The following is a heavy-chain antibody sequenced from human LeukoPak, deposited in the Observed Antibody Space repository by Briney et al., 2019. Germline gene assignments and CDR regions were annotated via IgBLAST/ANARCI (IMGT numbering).Heavy chain of an antibody. D-gene: IGHD6-13*01. CDR1: GGSISSYY. CDR2: IYTSGST. CDR3: ARLRYSSSWYQNWFDP. J-gene: IGHJ5*02. Sequence: SETLSLTCTVSGGSISSYYWSWTRQPAGKGLEWIGRIYTSGSTNYNPSLKSRVTMSVDTSKNQFSLKLSSVTAADTAVYYCARLRYSSSWYQNWFDPWGQGTLVTVSS. V-gene: IGHV4-4*07.